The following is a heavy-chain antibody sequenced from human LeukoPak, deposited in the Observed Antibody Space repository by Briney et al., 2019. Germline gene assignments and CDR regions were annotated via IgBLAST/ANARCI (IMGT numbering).Heavy chain of an antibody. Sequence: PSETLSLTCTVSGGSISSSNYYWGWIRQPPGKGLEWIGSIYYSGSTYYNPSLYSPVTISVGMSKNQFSLKLSSVTAADTAVYYCARLTSGYNYPDYFDYWGQGTLVTVSS. V-gene: IGHV4-39*01. CDR3: ARLTSGYNYPDYFDY. D-gene: IGHD5-18*01. CDR1: GGSISSSNYY. CDR2: IYYSGST. J-gene: IGHJ4*02.